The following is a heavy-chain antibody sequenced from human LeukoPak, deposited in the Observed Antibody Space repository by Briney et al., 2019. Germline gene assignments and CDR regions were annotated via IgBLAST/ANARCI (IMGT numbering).Heavy chain of an antibody. CDR1: GFTFSSYG. V-gene: IGHV3-30*18. CDR3: AKPLNIVVVPAAMLENVFDI. CDR2: ISYDGSNK. J-gene: IGHJ3*02. Sequence: GRSLRLSCAASGFTFSSYGMHWVRQAPGKGREWVAVISYDGSNKYYADSMKGRFTISRDNSKNTLYLQMNSLRAEDTAVYYCAKPLNIVVVPAAMLENVFDIWGQGTMVTVSS. D-gene: IGHD2-2*01.